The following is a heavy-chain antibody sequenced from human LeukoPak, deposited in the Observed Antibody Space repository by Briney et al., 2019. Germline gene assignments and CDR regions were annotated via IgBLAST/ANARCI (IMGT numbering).Heavy chain of an antibody. CDR3: ARVFLERLTSGYFDN. J-gene: IGHJ4*02. CDR1: GFTFSDYA. D-gene: IGHD3-3*01. V-gene: IGHV3-30-3*01. Sequence: PGGSLRLSCAASGFTFSDYAMHWVRQGPGKGLEWVAVISDEGHQKYYGDSVKGRFTISRDNPKNTLYLQMNSLRDDDTAVYYCARVFLERLTSGYFDNWGQGTLVTVS. CDR2: ISDEGHQK.